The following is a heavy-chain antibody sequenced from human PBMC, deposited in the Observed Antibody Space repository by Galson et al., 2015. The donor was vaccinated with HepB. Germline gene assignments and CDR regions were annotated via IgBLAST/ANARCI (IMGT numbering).Heavy chain of an antibody. CDR2: INSDGSST. CDR1: GFTFSSYW. V-gene: IGHV3-74*01. J-gene: IGHJ4*02. D-gene: IGHD1-26*01. Sequence: SLRLSCAASGFTFSSYWMHWVRQAPGKGLVWVSRINSDGSSTSYADSVKGRFTISRDNAKNTLYLQMNSLRAEDTAVYYCARIWGGATLYFDYWGQGTLVTVSS. CDR3: ARIWGGATLYFDY.